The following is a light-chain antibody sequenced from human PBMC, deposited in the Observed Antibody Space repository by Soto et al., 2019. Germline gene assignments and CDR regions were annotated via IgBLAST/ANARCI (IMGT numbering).Light chain of an antibody. V-gene: IGLV8-61*01. J-gene: IGLJ7*01. CDR2: GTN. CDR1: SGSVSTSYY. Sequence: QTVVTHEPSFSVSPGGTVTLTCGLSSGSVSTSYYPSWYQQTPGQAPRTLIYGTNTRSSGVPDRFSGSILGNKAALTITGAQADDESDYYCVLYMGSGIAVFGGGTQLTVL. CDR3: VLYMGSGIAV.